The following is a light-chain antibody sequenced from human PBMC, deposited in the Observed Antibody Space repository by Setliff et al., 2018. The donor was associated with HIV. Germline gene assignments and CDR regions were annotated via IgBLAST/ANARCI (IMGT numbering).Light chain of an antibody. Sequence: QSALTQPASVSGSPGQSITISCNGTSSDIGGYKYVSWYQQHPGKAPKLMIYDVSNRPSGVSNRFSGSKSGTTASLSIAGLQPEDEADYYCSSYTSSGTYVFGTGTKVTVL. CDR1: SSDIGGYKY. J-gene: IGLJ1*01. CDR3: SSYTSSGTYV. V-gene: IGLV2-14*03. CDR2: DVS.